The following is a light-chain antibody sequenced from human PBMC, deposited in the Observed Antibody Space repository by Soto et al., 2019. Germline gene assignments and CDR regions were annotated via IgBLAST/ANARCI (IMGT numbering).Light chain of an antibody. J-gene: IGKJ1*01. V-gene: IGKV3-11*01. Sequence: VLTQSPATLSLSPGERATLSCRASQSVSSYLAWYQQKPGQAPRLLIYDASNRATGIPARFSGSGSGTEFTLTISSLQPDDFASYYCQQYNSYRTFGQGTKVDI. CDR1: QSVSSY. CDR2: DAS. CDR3: QQYNSYRT.